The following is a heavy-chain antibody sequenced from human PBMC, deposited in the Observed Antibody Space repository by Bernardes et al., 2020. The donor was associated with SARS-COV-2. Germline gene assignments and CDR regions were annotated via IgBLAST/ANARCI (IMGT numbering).Heavy chain of an antibody. CDR3: ARGCSGGSCLGRDY. V-gene: IGHV1-2*06. CDR2: INPNSGGT. CDR1: GYTFTGYY. Sequence: ASVKVSCKASGYTFTGYYMHWVRQAPGQGLEWMGRINPNSGGTNYAQKFQGRVTMTRDTSISTAYMELSRLRSDDTAVYYCARGCSGGSCLGRDYWGQGTLVTVSS. J-gene: IGHJ4*02. D-gene: IGHD2-15*01.